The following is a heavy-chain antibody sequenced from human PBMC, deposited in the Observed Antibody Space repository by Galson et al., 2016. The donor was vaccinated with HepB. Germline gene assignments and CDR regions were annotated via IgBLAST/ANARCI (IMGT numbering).Heavy chain of an antibody. Sequence: SVKVSCKAFGYKFSSFGISWVRQAPGQGLEWMGRISGYNGDTHYAQKFEDRVIMTLDSSTNTVFLEMRRLKFDDAALYFCARDARTPWRGVVNDYWGRGTLVTVAS. CDR1: GYKFSSFG. D-gene: IGHD2-2*01. V-gene: IGHV1-18*01. CDR2: ISGYNGDT. CDR3: ARDARTPWRGVVNDY. J-gene: IGHJ4*02.